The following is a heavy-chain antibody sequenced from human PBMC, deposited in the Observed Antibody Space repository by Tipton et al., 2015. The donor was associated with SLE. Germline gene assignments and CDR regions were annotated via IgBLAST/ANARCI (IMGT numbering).Heavy chain of an antibody. CDR3: AGVEDKWLQYYFDS. J-gene: IGHJ4*02. CDR2: ISYSGTT. D-gene: IGHD5-24*01. CDR1: GGSISSHY. Sequence: TLSLTCTVSGGSISSHYWSWIRQPPGKGLEWIGHISYSGTTNYNPSLKSRVTISVDTSQNQFSLKLNSVTAADTALYFCAGVEDKWLQYYFDSWGQGTLVTVSS. V-gene: IGHV4-59*11.